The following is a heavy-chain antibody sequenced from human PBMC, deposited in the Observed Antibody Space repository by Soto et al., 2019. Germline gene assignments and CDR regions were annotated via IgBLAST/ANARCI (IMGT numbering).Heavy chain of an antibody. CDR2: IYHDGST. J-gene: IGHJ4*02. V-gene: IGHV4-4*02. CDR1: GGSISSSNW. Sequence: QVQLQESGPGLVKPSGTLSLTCAVSGGSISSSNWWSWVRQPPGQGLAWLGEIYHDGSTNYSPALKSRVTISGDKSKNEFSLKLSSVTAADTAVYYCATVDGSGWHFDYWGQGTLVTVSS. CDR3: ATVDGSGWHFDY. D-gene: IGHD6-19*01.